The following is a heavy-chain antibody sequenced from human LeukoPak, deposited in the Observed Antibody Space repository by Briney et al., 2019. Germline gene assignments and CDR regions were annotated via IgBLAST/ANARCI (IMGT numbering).Heavy chain of an antibody. CDR3: AVQKHSSGYYFSFDI. Sequence: SVKVSCKASGGTFSSYAISWVRQAPGQGLEWMGRIIPILGIANYAQKLQGRVTMTTDTSTSTAYMELRSLRSDDTAVYYCAVQKHSSGYYFSFDIWGQGTMVTVSS. V-gene: IGHV1-69*04. J-gene: IGHJ3*02. CDR2: IIPILGIA. CDR1: GGTFSSYA. D-gene: IGHD3-22*01.